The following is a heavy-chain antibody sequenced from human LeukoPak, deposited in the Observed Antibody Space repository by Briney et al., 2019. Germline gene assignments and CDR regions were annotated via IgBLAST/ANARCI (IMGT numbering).Heavy chain of an antibody. V-gene: IGHV4-39*01. CDR2: IYYSGST. Sequence: SETLSLTCAVPGGSIISSSYYWGWIRQPPGKGLEWIGSIYYSGSTSYHPSLKSRVTISVDTSKNQFSLKLSSVTAADTAVYYCARLDYYDSSGYLDYWGQGTLVTVSS. CDR1: GGSIISSSYY. D-gene: IGHD3-22*01. J-gene: IGHJ4*02. CDR3: ARLDYYDSSGYLDY.